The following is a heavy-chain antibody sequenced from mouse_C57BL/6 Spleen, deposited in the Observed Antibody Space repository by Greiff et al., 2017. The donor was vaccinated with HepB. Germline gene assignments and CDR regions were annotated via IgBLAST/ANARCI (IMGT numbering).Heavy chain of an antibody. CDR1: GYSITSGYY. V-gene: IGHV3-6*01. D-gene: IGHD1-1*01. CDR3: ARPTVVPYWYFDV. CDR2: ISYDGSN. Sequence: EVQVVESGPGLVKPSQSLSLTCSVTGYSITSGYYWNWIRQFPGNKLEWMGYISYDGSNNYNPSLKNRISITRDTSKNQFFLKLNSVTTEDTATYYCARPTVVPYWYFDVWGTGTTVTVSS. J-gene: IGHJ1*03.